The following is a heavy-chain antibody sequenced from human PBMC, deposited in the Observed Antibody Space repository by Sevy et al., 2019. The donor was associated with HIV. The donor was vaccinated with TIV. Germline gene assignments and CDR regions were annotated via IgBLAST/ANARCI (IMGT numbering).Heavy chain of an antibody. V-gene: IGHV3-64*01. CDR1: GFTISTYW. CDR2: ISSNGGST. CDR3: ARDRTTDEWDDFWSGYYFYY. J-gene: IGHJ4*02. D-gene: IGHD3-3*01. Sequence: GGSLRLSCAASGFTISTYWVTWVRQAPGKGLEYVSAISSNGGSTYYANSVKGRFTISRDNSKNTLYLQMGSLRAEDMAVYYCARDRTTDEWDDFWSGYYFYYWGQGTLVTVSS.